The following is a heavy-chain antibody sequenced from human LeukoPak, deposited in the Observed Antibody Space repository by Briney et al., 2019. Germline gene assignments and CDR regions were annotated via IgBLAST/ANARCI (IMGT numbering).Heavy chain of an antibody. D-gene: IGHD3-10*01. CDR2: INHSGST. CDR3: ARGSPWFGELFRHCYYYYGMDV. Sequence: SETLSLTCAVHGGSFSGYYWSWIRQPPGKGLEWIGEINHSGSTNYNPSLKSRVTISVDTSKNQFSLKLSSVTAADTAVYYCARGSPWFGELFRHCYYYYGMDVWGQGTTVTVSS. V-gene: IGHV4-34*01. J-gene: IGHJ6*02. CDR1: GGSFSGYY.